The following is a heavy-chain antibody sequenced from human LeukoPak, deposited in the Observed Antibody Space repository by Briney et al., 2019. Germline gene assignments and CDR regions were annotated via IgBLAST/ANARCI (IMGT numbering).Heavy chain of an antibody. Sequence: GGSLRLSCAASGLTFSDYYMSWIRQAPGKGLEWVSYISSSGSTIYYADSVTGRFSISRDNAKSSLYLQMNSLRVEDTAVYYCARDLYSGSYYDFDYWGQGTLVTVSS. V-gene: IGHV3-11*04. J-gene: IGHJ4*02. D-gene: IGHD1-26*01. CDR1: GLTFSDYY. CDR2: ISSSGSTI. CDR3: ARDLYSGSYYDFDY.